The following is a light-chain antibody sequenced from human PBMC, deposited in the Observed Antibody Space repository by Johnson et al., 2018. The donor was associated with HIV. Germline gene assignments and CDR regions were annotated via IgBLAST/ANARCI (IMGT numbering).Light chain of an antibody. Sequence: QSVLTQPPSVSAAPGHKVTVSCSGSNTNIGNDFVSWYQQLPGKAPRLLIYDNNKRPSGIPDRFSGSKSGTSATLGITGLQTWDEADYYCVGWDSSLSGYVFGTGTTVTVL. CDR2: DNN. CDR1: NTNIGNDF. CDR3: VGWDSSLSGYV. J-gene: IGLJ1*01. V-gene: IGLV1-51*01.